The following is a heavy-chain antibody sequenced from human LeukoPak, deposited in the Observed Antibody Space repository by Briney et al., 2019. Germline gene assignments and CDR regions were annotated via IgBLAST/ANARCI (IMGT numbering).Heavy chain of an antibody. D-gene: IGHD3-22*01. CDR2: ISGSGGST. Sequence: GGSLRLSCAAPGFTFSSYAMSWVRQAPGKGLEWVSAISGSGGSTYYADSVKGRFTISRDNSKNTLYLQMNSLRAEDTAVYYCAKDRRDSSGYYYSRFDYWGQGTLVTVSS. J-gene: IGHJ4*02. CDR1: GFTFSSYA. CDR3: AKDRRDSSGYYYSRFDY. V-gene: IGHV3-23*01.